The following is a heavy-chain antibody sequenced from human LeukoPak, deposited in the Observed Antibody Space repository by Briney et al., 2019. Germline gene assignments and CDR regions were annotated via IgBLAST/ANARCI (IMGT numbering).Heavy chain of an antibody. D-gene: IGHD3-16*02. CDR2: INPNSGGT. J-gene: IGHJ5*02. V-gene: IGHV1-2*02. CDR3: ATALSA. Sequence: ASVKVSCKASGYTFTGYYMHWVRQAPGQGLEWMGWINPNSGGTNYAQKFQGRVTMTEDTSTDTAYMELSSLRSEDTAVYYCATALSAWGQGTLVTVSS. CDR1: GYTFTGYY.